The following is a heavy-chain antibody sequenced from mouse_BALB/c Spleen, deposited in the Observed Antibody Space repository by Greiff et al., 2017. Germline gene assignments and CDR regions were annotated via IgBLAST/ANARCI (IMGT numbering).Heavy chain of an antibody. J-gene: IGHJ4*01. V-gene: IGHV5-4*02. CDR2: ISDGGSYT. CDR3: ARRGILDGSSYSYYYAMDD. D-gene: IGHD1-1*01. CDR1: GFTFSDYY. Sequence: EVHLVESGGGLVKPGGSLKLSCAASGFTFSDYYMYWVRQTPEKRLEWVATISDGGSYTYYPDSVKGRFTISRDNAKNNLYLQMSSLKSEDTAMYYCARRGILDGSSYSYYYAMDDWGQGTSVTVSS.